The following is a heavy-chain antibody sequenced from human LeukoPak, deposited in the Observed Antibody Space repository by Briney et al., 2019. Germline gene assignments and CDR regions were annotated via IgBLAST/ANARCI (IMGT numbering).Heavy chain of an antibody. CDR2: INWNGGST. V-gene: IGHV3-20*04. D-gene: IGHD3-10*01. J-gene: IGHJ6*02. CDR3: ARGDYYYGSGIRLGMDV. CDR1: GFTFDDYG. Sequence: GGSLRLSCAASGFTFDDYGMSWVRQAPGKGLEWVSGINWNGGSTGYADSVKGRFTISRDNAKNSLYLQMNSLRAEDTALYYCARGDYYYGSGIRLGMDVWGQGTTVTVSS.